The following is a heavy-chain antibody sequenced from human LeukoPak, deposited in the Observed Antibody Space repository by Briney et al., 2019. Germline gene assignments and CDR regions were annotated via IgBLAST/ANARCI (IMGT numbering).Heavy chain of an antibody. J-gene: IGHJ4*02. CDR2: IYYSGST. CDR3: ARYSSSWLGLDY. D-gene: IGHD6-13*01. V-gene: IGHV4-59*08. CDR1: GGSISSYY. Sequence: SETLSLTCTVSGGSISSYYWSWIRQPPGKGLEWIGYIYYSGSTNYNPSLKSRVTISVDTSRNQFSLKLSSVTAADTAVYYCARYSSSWLGLDYWGQGTLVTVSS.